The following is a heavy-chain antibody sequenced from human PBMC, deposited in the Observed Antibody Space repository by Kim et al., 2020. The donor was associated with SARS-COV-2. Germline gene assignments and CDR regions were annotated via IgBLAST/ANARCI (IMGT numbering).Heavy chain of an antibody. V-gene: IGHV4-59*01. J-gene: IGHJ3*02. CDR3: ARVLGGDGDYGGLLGDAFDI. CDR1: GGSISSYY. D-gene: IGHD4-17*01. CDR2: IYYSGST. Sequence: SETLSLTCTVSGGSISSYYWSWIRQPPGKGLEWIGYIYYSGSTNYNPSLKSRVTISVDTSKNQFSLKLSSVTAADTAVYYCARVLGGDGDYGGLLGDAFDIWGQGTMVTVSS.